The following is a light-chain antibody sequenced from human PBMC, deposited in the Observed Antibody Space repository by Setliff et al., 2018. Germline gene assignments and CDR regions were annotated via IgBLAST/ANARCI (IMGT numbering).Light chain of an antibody. J-gene: IGLJ1*01. V-gene: IGLV2-14*03. CDR1: SSDIGAYDY. Sequence: ALAQPASVSGSPGQSITIYCIGSSSDIGAYDYVAWYQQHPGKAPKLMIYDVSHRPSGVSHRFSASKSGNTASLTISGLQVEDEADCYCSSYSTRTSLDVFGTGTK. CDR2: DVS. CDR3: SSYSTRTSLDV.